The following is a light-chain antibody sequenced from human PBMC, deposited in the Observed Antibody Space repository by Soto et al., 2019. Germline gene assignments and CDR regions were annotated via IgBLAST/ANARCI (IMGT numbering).Light chain of an antibody. Sequence: IQMTQSPSTLSASVGDRVTITCRASQSITSWLAWYQQKPGKAPKLLIYAASTLQTGVLSRFSGSGSGTDFTLTISSLQPEDFATYYCLQDYNFPWTFGQGTKVDIK. J-gene: IGKJ1*01. CDR3: LQDYNFPWT. V-gene: IGKV1-6*01. CDR2: AAS. CDR1: QSITSW.